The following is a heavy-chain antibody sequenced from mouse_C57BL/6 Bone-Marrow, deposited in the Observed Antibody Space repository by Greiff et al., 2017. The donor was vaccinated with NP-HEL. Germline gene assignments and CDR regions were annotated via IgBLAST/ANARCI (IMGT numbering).Heavy chain of an antibody. Sequence: VQLQQPGAELVKPGASVKLSCKASGYTFTSYWMQWVKQRPGQGLEWIGEIDPSDSYTNYNQKFKGKATLTVDTSSSTAYMQLSSLTSEDSAVYYCARDSYYYGTPFAYWGQGTLVTVSA. D-gene: IGHD1-1*01. CDR2: IDPSDSYT. J-gene: IGHJ3*01. CDR3: ARDSYYYGTPFAY. CDR1: GYTFTSYW. V-gene: IGHV1-50*01.